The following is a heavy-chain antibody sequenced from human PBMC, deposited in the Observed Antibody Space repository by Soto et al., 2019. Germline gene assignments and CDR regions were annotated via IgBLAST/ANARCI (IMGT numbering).Heavy chain of an antibody. CDR2: FIPIFATA. CDR3: AAPYGSRSYYNGFDY. CDR1: GGTFSSFA. J-gene: IGHJ4*02. Sequence: QVQLVQSGAEVKKPGSSVKVSCKASGGTFSSFAISWVRQAPGQGLEWMGGFIPIFATANYAQKFQGRVTLTADESTSTAYMELSSRRSDYTAVYYCAAPYGSRSYYNGFDYWGQGTLVTVSS. V-gene: IGHV1-69*12. D-gene: IGHD3-10*01.